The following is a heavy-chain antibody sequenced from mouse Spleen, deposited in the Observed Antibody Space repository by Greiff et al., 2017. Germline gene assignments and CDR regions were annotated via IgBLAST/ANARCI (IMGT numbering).Heavy chain of an antibody. D-gene: IGHD2-1*01. CDR2: ISSGSSTI. CDR3: ARQGFYYGNLDY. CDR1: GFTFSDYG. J-gene: IGHJ2*01. V-gene: IGHV5-17*01. Sequence: EVMLVESGGGLVKPGGSLKLSCAASGFTFSDYGMHWVRQAPEKGLEWVAYISSGSSTIYYADTVKGRFTISRDNAKNTLFLQMTSLRSEDTAMYYCARQGFYYGNLDYWGQGTTLTVSS.